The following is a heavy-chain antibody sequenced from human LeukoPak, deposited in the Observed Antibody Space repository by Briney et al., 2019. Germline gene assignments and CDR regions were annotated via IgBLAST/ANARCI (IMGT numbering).Heavy chain of an antibody. J-gene: IGHJ4*02. CDR2: INRDGSEK. D-gene: IGHD3-3*01. CDR3: AKVSSDFWGSYTFDH. Sequence: GGSLRLSCAASGFPFSSKWMTWVRQAPGKELEWVANINRDGSEKYYVDSVKGRFTISRDNAKNSLYLQMNSLRAEDTAVYYCAKVSSDFWGSYTFDHWGQGTPVTVSS. CDR1: GFPFSSKW. V-gene: IGHV3-7*01.